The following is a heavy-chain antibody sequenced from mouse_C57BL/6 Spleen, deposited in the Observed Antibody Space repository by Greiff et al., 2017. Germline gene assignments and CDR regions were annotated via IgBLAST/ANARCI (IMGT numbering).Heavy chain of an antibody. D-gene: IGHD1-1*01. V-gene: IGHV1-59*01. Sequence: VQLQQPGAELVRPGTSVKLSCKASGYTFTSYWMHWVKQRPGQGLEWIGVIDPSDSYTNYNQKFKGKATLSVDTSSNTAYMQLSSLTSEDSAVYYCARRAGSLYYYAKDYWGQGTSVTVAS. CDR2: IDPSDSYT. J-gene: IGHJ4*01. CDR3: ARRAGSLYYYAKDY. CDR1: GYTFTSYW.